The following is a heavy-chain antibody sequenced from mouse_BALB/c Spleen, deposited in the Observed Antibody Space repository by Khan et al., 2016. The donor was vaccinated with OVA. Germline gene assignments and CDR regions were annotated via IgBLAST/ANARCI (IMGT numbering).Heavy chain of an antibody. CDR1: GFSLSRYN. CDR2: IWGGGGT. D-gene: IGHD2-14*01. Sequence: QVQLKESGPGLVAPSQSLSITCTVSGFSLSRYNIHWVRQPPGKGLEWLGMIWGGGGTDYNSTLKIRLSISKDNSKSQVFLKMNSLQTDAKARYYCARAYYRYDGYYAMDYWGQGTSVTVSS. V-gene: IGHV2-6-4*01. J-gene: IGHJ4*01. CDR3: ARAYYRYDGYYAMDY.